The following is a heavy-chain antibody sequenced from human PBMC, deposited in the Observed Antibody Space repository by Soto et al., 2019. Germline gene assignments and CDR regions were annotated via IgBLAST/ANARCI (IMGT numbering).Heavy chain of an antibody. CDR2: ISSSSSTI. J-gene: IGHJ4*02. CDR1: GFTFSSYS. D-gene: IGHD4-17*01. V-gene: IGHV3-48*02. CDR3: ARDVVNDYGDYERRVRFDY. Sequence: EVQLVESGGGLVQPGGSLRLSCAASGFTFSSYSMNWVRQAPGKGLEWVSYISSSSSTIYYADSVKGRFTISRDNAKNSLYLQMNSLRDEDTAVYYCARDVVNDYGDYERRVRFDYWGQGTPVTVSS.